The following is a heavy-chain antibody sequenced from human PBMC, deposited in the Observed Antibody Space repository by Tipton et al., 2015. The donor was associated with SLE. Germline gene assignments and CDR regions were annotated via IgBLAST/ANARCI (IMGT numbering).Heavy chain of an antibody. J-gene: IGHJ4*02. CDR1: GGSFSGYY. CDR3: AGLNWNPVEEVGDY. Sequence: TLSLTCAVYGGSFSGYYWSWIRQPAGKGLEWIGRIYTSGSTNYNPSLKSRVTISVDTSKNQFSLKLSSVTAADTAVYYCAGLNWNPVEEVGDYWGQGTLVTVSS. V-gene: IGHV4-59*10. CDR2: IYTSGST. D-gene: IGHD1-1*01.